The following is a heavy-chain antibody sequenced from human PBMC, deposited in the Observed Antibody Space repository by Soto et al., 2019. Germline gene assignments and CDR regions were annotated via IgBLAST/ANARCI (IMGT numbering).Heavy chain of an antibody. CDR2: VWSRGNNQ. CDR1: GFSLTSHA. Sequence: QVQVVESGGGVVQPGTSLRLSCATSGFSLTSHAIHWVRQAPGKGLGWVVQVWSRGNNQWIADFVKGRFPTCKDDSKGIVYLQIYSLRVEDTAVYYCARDGQQPMPYPMDVWGQGTTVTVPS. D-gene: IGHD6-13*01. V-gene: IGHV3-33*01. CDR3: ARDGQQPMPYPMDV. J-gene: IGHJ6*02.